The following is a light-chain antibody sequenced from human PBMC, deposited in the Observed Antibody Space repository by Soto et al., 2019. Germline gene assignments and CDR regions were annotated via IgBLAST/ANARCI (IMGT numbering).Light chain of an antibody. CDR1: QTIDSW. CDR3: QQYNRLIT. CDR2: DDT. V-gene: IGKV1-5*01. J-gene: IGKJ5*01. Sequence: DIQMTQSPSILSASVGDSVTITCRASQTIDSWVAWYQQKPGRAPKLLVYDDTSLESGVSSRFSGSGYGTDFTLSINNLQPDDFATYYCQQYNRLITFGQGTRLEIK.